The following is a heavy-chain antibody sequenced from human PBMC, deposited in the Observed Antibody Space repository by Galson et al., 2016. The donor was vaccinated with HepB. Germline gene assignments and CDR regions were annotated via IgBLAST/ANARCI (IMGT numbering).Heavy chain of an antibody. Sequence: SLRLSCAASGFTFRNFGMHWVRQAPGKGLEWVAVIWYDGSNKYYAESVKGRFTISKDNSKNTLYLQMNSLRAEDTAVYYCARPRSSGWFDPWGQGTLVTVSS. D-gene: IGHD6-25*01. V-gene: IGHV3-33*01. CDR3: ARPRSSGWFDP. CDR1: GFTFRNFG. CDR2: IWYDGSNK. J-gene: IGHJ5*02.